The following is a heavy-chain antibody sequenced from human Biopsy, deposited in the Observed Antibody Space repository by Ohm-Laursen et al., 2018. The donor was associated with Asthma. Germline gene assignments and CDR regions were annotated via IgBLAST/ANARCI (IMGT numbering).Heavy chain of an antibody. J-gene: IGHJ4*02. CDR3: SRDTLGYYFDI. Sequence: SLRLSCAAAGTHFGSYNMHWARQAPGKGLEWVAVITFDGSTQHYGDSVEGRFTISRDNSKNMLFLQMNSLRAEDTAVYYCSRDTLGYYFDIWGQGTQVTVSS. V-gene: IGHV3-30-3*01. D-gene: IGHD6-13*01. CDR2: ITFDGSTQ. CDR1: GTHFGSYN.